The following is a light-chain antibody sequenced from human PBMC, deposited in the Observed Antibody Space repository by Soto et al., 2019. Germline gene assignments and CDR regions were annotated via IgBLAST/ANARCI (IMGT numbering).Light chain of an antibody. V-gene: IGKV3-20*01. CDR1: QSVSTNY. CDR3: QQYDRSPPYT. Sequence: EIVLTQSPGTLSLSPGERATLSCRASQSVSTNYLAWYQQKPGQAPRLLIYGASNRATGIPDRFSGSGSGTDFTLTISRLEPEDFAVYYCQQYDRSPPYTFGQGTKVDIK. J-gene: IGKJ2*01. CDR2: GAS.